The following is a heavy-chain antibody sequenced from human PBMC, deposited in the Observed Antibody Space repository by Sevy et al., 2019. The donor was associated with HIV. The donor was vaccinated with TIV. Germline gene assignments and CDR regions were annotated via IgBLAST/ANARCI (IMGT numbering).Heavy chain of an antibody. D-gene: IGHD3-3*02. J-gene: IGHJ6*02. CDR2: FDPEDGET. V-gene: IGHV1-24*01. Sequence: ASVKVSCKVSGYTLTELSMHWVRQAPGKGLEWMGGFDPEDGETIYAQKFQGRVTMNEDTSTDKAYMELSSLRSEDTAVYYCAAPFLMGNRYYYYGMDVWGQGTTVTVSS. CDR3: AAPFLMGNRYYYYGMDV. CDR1: GYTLTELS.